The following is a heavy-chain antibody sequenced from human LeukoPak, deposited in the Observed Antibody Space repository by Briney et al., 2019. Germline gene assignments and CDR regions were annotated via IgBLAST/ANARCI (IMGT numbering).Heavy chain of an antibody. CDR1: GFPLSNYW. CDR2: ITQDGRDK. V-gene: IGHV3-7*01. D-gene: IGHD1-14*01. Sequence: GGSLRLSCAASGFPLSNYWMHCLRQAPGEALEWVGNITQDGRDKYYLDSVKGRFTISRDNAKNSLYLQMNSLRAEDTAVYYCAREYKSRATFDYWGQGTLVTVSS. CDR3: AREYKSRATFDY. J-gene: IGHJ4*02.